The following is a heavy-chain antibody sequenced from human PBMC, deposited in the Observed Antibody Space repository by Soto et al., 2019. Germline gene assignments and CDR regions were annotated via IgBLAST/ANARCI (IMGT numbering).Heavy chain of an antibody. V-gene: IGHV4-31*03. CDR1: GGSFSSGDYF. CDR2: IYYGGST. J-gene: IGHJ5*02. D-gene: IGHD3-22*01. CDR3: ARGHYDTSASGWFDP. Sequence: PSETLSLTCSVSGGSFSSGDYFWDGIRQHPGKGLEWIGYIYYGGSTFYNPSFKSRVTISVDTSENQFSLKLYSVTAADTAVYFCARGHYDTSASGWFDPWGQVTLVTVS.